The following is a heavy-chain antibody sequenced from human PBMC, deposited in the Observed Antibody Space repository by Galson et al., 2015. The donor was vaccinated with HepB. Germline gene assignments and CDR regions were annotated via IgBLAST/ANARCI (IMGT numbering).Heavy chain of an antibody. J-gene: IGHJ5*02. V-gene: IGHV3-73*01. CDR1: GLTFSDSA. Sequence: SLRLPCAASGLTFSDSAIHWVRQPSGKGLERVSRSRTKVRNYATTYGASVHGRFTFSRDDSKNTAYLHMNSLKIEDTAVYYCNSSRGHQLLTGISWCEPWGQGTLVVVSS. D-gene: IGHD1-26*01. CDR2: SRTKVRNYAT. CDR3: NSSRGHQLLTGISWCEP.